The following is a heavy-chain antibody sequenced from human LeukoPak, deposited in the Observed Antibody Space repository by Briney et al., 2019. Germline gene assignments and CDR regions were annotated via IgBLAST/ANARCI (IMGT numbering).Heavy chain of an antibody. V-gene: IGHV3-30-3*01. CDR3: ARGSGNFSGGFDY. CDR1: GFTFSYYT. Sequence: PGRSLRLSCAASGFTFSYYTMHWVRQAPGKGLEWVAVISYDGSNKYYADSVKGRFTISRDNSKNTLYLQMNSLRAEDTAVYYCARGSGNFSGGFDYWGQGTLVTVSS. CDR2: ISYDGSNK. J-gene: IGHJ4*02. D-gene: IGHD1-26*01.